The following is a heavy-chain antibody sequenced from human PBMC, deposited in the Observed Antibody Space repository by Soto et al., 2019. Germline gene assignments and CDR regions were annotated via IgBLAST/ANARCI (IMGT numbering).Heavy chain of an antibody. CDR2: INAGNGNT. CDR3: ARDIVGAYYYGMDV. D-gene: IGHD1-26*01. CDR1: GYTFTSYA. J-gene: IGHJ6*02. V-gene: IGHV1-3*01. Sequence: QVPLVQSGAEVKKPGASVKVSCKASGYTFTSYAMHWVRQAPGQRLEWMGWINAGNGNTKYSQKFQGRVTITRDTSASTAYMELSSLRSEDTAVYYCARDIVGAYYYGMDVWGQGTTVTVSS.